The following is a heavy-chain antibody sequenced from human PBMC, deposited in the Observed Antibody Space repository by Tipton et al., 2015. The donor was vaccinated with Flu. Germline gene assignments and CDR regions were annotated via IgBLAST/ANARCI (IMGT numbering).Heavy chain of an antibody. CDR1: GDSISSDFY. D-gene: IGHD3-10*02. V-gene: IGHV4-38-2*01. CDR2: IYHSGTT. CDR3: ARHTGVSVRGVIDY. J-gene: IGHJ4*02. Sequence: TLSLTCAVSGDSISSDFYWAWIRQFPGKGLEWIGTIYHSGTTYYNPSLKSRLTISVDTSKNQFSLRLSSVAAADTAVYYCARHTGVSVRGVIDYWGQGTLVTVSS.